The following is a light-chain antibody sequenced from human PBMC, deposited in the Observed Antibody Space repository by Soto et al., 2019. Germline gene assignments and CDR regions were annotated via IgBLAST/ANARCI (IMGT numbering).Light chain of an antibody. CDR3: QQYGSSPRT. J-gene: IGKJ1*01. CDR2: GVS. CDR1: QSGTNNY. Sequence: EIVLTQSPGTLSLSPGERATLSCRASQSGTNNYLAWYQQRPGQAPRLLIYGVSSRATGIPDRFSGSGSGTDFTLSISRLEPEDFAVYYCQQYGSSPRTFVQGTKVEIK. V-gene: IGKV3-20*01.